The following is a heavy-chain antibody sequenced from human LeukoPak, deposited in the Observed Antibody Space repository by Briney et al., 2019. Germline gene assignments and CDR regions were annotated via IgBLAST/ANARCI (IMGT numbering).Heavy chain of an antibody. CDR2: MNPNSGDT. J-gene: IGHJ6*02. CDR3: ARSAGRAVDYYYFPMDV. CDR1: GYTFTSYD. D-gene: IGHD1-26*01. Sequence: GASVKVSCKASGYTFTSYDINRVRQATGQGLEWMGWMNPNSGDTDYAQKFQGRVTMTKNTSISTAYMELSSLRSEDTAVYYCARSAGRAVDYYYFPMDVWGQGTTVTVSS. V-gene: IGHV1-8*01.